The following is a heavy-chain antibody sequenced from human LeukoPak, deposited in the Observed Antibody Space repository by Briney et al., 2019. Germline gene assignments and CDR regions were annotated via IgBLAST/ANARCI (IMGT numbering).Heavy chain of an antibody. D-gene: IGHD6-19*01. Sequence: GGSLRLSCAASGFTFSKYWMLWVRHAPGKGLERVSRINTDGTVTTYADSVKGRFTVSRDNADNTMFLQMNSVRDEDTAVYYCATKQWLAPPPDSWGQGTPVTVSS. J-gene: IGHJ4*02. V-gene: IGHV3-74*01. CDR1: GFTFSKYW. CDR3: ATKQWLAPPPDS. CDR2: INTDGTVT.